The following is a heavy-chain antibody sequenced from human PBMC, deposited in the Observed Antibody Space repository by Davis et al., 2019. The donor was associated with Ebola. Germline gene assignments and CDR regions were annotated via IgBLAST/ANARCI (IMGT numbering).Heavy chain of an antibody. CDR3: ARRGYDFWNGYYKTSYYFDY. V-gene: IGHV4-39*01. J-gene: IGHJ4*02. D-gene: IGHD3-3*01. CDR1: GGSIRSYY. CDR2: GYHTGSA. Sequence: MPSETLSLTCTVSGGSIRSYYWGWIRQPPGKGLEWIGSGYHTGSAYYNPSLKSRVTISVDTSKNQFSLKLSSVTATDTAVYYCARRGYDFWNGYYKTSYYFDYWGQGILVPVSS.